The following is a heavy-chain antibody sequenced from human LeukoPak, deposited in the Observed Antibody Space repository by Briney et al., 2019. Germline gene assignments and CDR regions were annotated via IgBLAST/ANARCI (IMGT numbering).Heavy chain of an antibody. CDR2: INAGNGNT. CDR3: ARGAVAGAGYFDY. CDR1: GYTVTSYA. J-gene: IGHJ4*02. Sequence: PGASVKVSCKASGYTVTSYAMHWVRQAPGQRLEWMGWINAGNGNTKYSQKFQGRVTITRDTSANTAYMELSSLRSEDTAAYYCARGAVAGAGYFDYWGQGTLVTVSS. D-gene: IGHD6-19*01. V-gene: IGHV1-3*01.